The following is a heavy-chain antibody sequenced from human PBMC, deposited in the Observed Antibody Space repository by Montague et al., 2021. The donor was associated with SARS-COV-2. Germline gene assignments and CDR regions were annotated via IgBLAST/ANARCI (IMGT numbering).Heavy chain of an antibody. D-gene: IGHD2-2*02. CDR2: INHSGSA. Sequence: SETQSLICAVYGGSFSGYYWNWIRQPPGKGLEWIGEINHSGSANYNPSLKRRVTISVDTSKNQFSLKLNSVTAADTAVYYCARLGEGVVPAPILGVGPYYSYFYMDVWGKGATVTVSS. CDR3: ARLGEGVVPAPILGVGPYYSYFYMDV. V-gene: IGHV4-34*01. J-gene: IGHJ6*03. CDR1: GGSFSGYY.